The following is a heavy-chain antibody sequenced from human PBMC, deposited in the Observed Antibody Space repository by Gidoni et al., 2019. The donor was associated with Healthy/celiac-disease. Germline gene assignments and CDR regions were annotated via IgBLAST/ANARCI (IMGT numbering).Heavy chain of an antibody. CDR1: GGSVSSGSSY. J-gene: IGHJ6*02. V-gene: IGHV4-61*01. Sequence: QVQLQESGPGLVKPSETLSLTCTVSGGSVSSGSSYWSWIRQPPGKGLEWIGYIYYRGSTNYSPSLKSRVTISVDTSKNQFSLKLSSVTAADTAVYYCARAESLVVYATPPYYGMDVWGQGTTVTVSS. CDR3: ARAESLVVYATPPYYGMDV. CDR2: IYYRGST. D-gene: IGHD2-8*02.